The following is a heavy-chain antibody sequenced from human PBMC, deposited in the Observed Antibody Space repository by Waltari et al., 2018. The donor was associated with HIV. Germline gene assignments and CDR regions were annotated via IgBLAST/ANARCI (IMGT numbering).Heavy chain of an antibody. Sequence: QVQLQESGPGLVKPSETLSLTCTVSGGSISSYYWSWIRQPPGKGLEWIGYIYYSGSNNHNPSLKSRVTISVDTSKNQFSLKLSSVTAADTAVYYCASFPGAFDIWGQGTMVTVSS. CDR3: ASFPGAFDI. CDR2: IYYSGSN. V-gene: IGHV4-59*08. J-gene: IGHJ3*02. CDR1: GGSISSYY.